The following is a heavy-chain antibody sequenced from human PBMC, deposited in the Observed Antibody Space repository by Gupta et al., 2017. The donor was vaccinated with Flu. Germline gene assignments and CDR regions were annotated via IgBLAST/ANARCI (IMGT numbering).Heavy chain of an antibody. D-gene: IGHD1-14*01. CDR2: IHHSGRT. J-gene: IGHJ5*02. V-gene: IGHV4-39*01. CDR3: AARRKDLNWFDP. Sequence: QLQLQESGPGRVRPSETLSLTCTVSGDSLSHSDFYRAWIRQPPGKGLECIGGIHHSGRTYYNPSLKSRVTMSVDTPKYQFSLKLSSVTAADTAVYYCAARRKDLNWFDPWDQGTLVTVSS. CDR1: GDSLSHSDFY.